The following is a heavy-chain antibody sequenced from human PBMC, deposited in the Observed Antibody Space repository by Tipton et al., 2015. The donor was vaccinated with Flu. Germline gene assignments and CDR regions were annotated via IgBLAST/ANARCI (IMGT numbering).Heavy chain of an antibody. D-gene: IGHD5-24*01. CDR3: ARDKMGDGYSPSDY. CDR2: ISPYNGNT. Sequence: QVQLVQSGVEVKKPGASVKVSCKASGYTFTSYGISWVRQAPGQGLEWMAWISPYNGNTNYAQKLQGRVTMTTDTSTSTAYMELRSLRSDDTAVYHCARDKMGDGYSPSDYWGQGTLVTVSS. CDR1: GYTFTSYG. J-gene: IGHJ4*02. V-gene: IGHV1-18*01.